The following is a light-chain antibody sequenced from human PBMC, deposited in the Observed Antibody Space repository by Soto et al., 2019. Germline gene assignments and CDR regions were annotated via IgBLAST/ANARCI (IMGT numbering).Light chain of an antibody. CDR3: QQRSNWPIT. V-gene: IGKV3-11*01. CDR2: DAS. J-gene: IGKJ5*01. Sequence: EIVLAQSPATLSLSPGERATLSCRASQSVSSYLAWYQQKPGQAPRLLIYDASTRAAETPARFSGSGSGTDSTLTISSLEPEDFAVYYCQQRSNWPITFGQGTRLEI. CDR1: QSVSSY.